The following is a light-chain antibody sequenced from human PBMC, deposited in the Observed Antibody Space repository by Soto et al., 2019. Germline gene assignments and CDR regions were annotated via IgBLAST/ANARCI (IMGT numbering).Light chain of an antibody. CDR1: QSISSW. CDR3: QQYNSYTWT. J-gene: IGKJ1*01. Sequence: DIQMTQSPSTLSASVGDRVTITCRASQSISSWLAWYQQKPGKAPKLLIYDASSLESGDPSRFSGSGSGTEFTLTISSLQPDYFATYYCQQYNSYTWTFGQGTKVEIK. CDR2: DAS. V-gene: IGKV1-5*01.